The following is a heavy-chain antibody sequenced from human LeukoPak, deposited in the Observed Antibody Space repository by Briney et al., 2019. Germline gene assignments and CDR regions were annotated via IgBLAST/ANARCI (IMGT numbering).Heavy chain of an antibody. Sequence: QPGGSLRLSCAASGFTVSSNYMSRVRQAPGKGLEWVSVIYSGGSTYYADSVKGRFTISRDNSKNTLYLQMNSLRAEDTAVYYCARDFDDFWSGYYDYWGQGTLVTVSS. D-gene: IGHD3-3*01. CDR3: ARDFDDFWSGYYDY. J-gene: IGHJ4*02. CDR1: GFTVSSNY. V-gene: IGHV3-66*02. CDR2: IYSGGST.